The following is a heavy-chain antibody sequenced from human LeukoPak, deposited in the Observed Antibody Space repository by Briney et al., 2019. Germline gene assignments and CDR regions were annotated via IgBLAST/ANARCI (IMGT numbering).Heavy chain of an antibody. CDR1: GYTFTSYG. J-gene: IGHJ6*03. CDR3: ARWGKGVPCKPYYYYMAV. Sequence: ASVKVSCKASGYTFTSYGISWVRQAPGQGLEWMGWISAYNGNTNYAQKFQGRVTMTADTSTSTAYMELRRLRSDDTAVYYCARWGKGVPCKPYYYYMAVWGKGTTVTVSS. D-gene: IGHD3-16*01. CDR2: ISAYNGNT. V-gene: IGHV1-18*01.